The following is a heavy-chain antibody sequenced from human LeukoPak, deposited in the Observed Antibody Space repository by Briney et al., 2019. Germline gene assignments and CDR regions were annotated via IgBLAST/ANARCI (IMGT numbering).Heavy chain of an antibody. Sequence: SETLSLTCAVYGGSFSGYYWSWIRQPPGKGLEWIGEINHSGSTNYNLSLKSRVTISVDTSKNQFSLKLSSVTAADTAVYYCARDPTTVTTIFDSWGQGTLVTVSS. CDR2: INHSGST. D-gene: IGHD4-17*01. CDR1: GGSFSGYY. V-gene: IGHV4-34*01. J-gene: IGHJ4*02. CDR3: ARDPTTVTTIFDS.